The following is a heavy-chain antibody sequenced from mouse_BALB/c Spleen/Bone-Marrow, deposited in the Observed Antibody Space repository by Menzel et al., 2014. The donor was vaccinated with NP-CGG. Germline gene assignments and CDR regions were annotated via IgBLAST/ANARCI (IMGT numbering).Heavy chain of an antibody. CDR1: GFDFSRYW. D-gene: IGHD1-1*01. Sequence: VQLQQSGGGLVQPGGSLKLSCAASGFDFSRYWMSWVRQAQGTGLQWIGDINPASRTINYAPSLKDKFIISRDNAKNTLYLQMSKVRSEDTALYYCQRLGYYGLFAYWGQGTLVTVSA. J-gene: IGHJ3*01. V-gene: IGHV4-1*02. CDR2: INPASRTI. CDR3: QRLGYYGLFAY.